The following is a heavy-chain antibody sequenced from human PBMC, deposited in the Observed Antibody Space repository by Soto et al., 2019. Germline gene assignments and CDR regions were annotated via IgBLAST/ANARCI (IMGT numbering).Heavy chain of an antibody. V-gene: IGHV1-18*01. J-gene: IGHJ6*02. CDR1: GYTFTSYA. CDR2: ISAYNGNT. Sequence: EAXVKVSCKASGYTFTSYAMHWVRQAPGQRLESMGWISAYNGNTNYAQKLQGRVTMTTDTSTSTAYMELRSLRSDDTTVYYCARRTYSGSYYLVDYYYYGMDVWGQGTTVTVSS. CDR3: ARRTYSGSYYLVDYYYYGMDV. D-gene: IGHD1-26*01.